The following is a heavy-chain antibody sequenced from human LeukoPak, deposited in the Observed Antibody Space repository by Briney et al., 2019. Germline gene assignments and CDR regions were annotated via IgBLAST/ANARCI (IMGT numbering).Heavy chain of an antibody. Sequence: GGSLRLSCAASGFTFNNYGMHWVRQAPGKGLEWVAVIWYDGSNKYYAESVKGRFTISRDNSKNTVYLQMNSLRAEDTAVYYCAREPGYCNGGTCPPSDYWGQGTLVTVSS. CDR2: IWYDGSNK. J-gene: IGHJ4*02. CDR1: GFTFNNYG. D-gene: IGHD2-15*01. V-gene: IGHV3-33*01. CDR3: AREPGYCNGGTCPPSDY.